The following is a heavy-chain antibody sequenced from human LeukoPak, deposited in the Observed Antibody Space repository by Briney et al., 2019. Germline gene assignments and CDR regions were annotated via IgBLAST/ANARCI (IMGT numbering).Heavy chain of an antibody. V-gene: IGHV1-18*01. J-gene: IGHJ4*02. CDR3: ARGRIAAAGTDFDY. CDR2: ISAYNGNT. Sequence: SVKVSCKASGYTFTSYGISWVRQAPGQVLEWMGWISAYNGNTNYAQKLQGRVTMTTDTSMSTAYMELRSLRSDDTAVYYCARGRIAAAGTDFDYWGQGTLVTVSS. D-gene: IGHD6-13*01. CDR1: GYTFTSYG.